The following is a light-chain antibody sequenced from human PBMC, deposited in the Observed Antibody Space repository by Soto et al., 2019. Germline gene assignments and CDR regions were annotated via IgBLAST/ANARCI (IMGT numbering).Light chain of an antibody. CDR3: QQSSNWPLT. CDR1: QSVSSY. Sequence: EIVLTQSPATLSLSPGERATLSCRASQSVSSYLAWYQQKPGQAPRLLIYDASNRATGIPARFSGSGSGTDFTLTISSLEPEDVAVYYCQQSSNWPLTFGQGTRLEIK. CDR2: DAS. J-gene: IGKJ5*01. V-gene: IGKV3-11*01.